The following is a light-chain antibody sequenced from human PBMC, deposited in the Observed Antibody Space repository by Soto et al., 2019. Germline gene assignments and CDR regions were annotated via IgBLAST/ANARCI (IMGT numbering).Light chain of an antibody. CDR1: QSVSSN. CDR2: DAS. CDR3: QQYNVLPLT. V-gene: IGKV3-15*01. Sequence: EIVMTQSPATLSVSPGERATLSCRASQSVSSNLAWYQQKPGQTPKLLIYDASTRATGIPARFSGSGSGTEFALTISSLQSEDFAVYYCQQYNVLPLTFGGGTKVEFK. J-gene: IGKJ4*01.